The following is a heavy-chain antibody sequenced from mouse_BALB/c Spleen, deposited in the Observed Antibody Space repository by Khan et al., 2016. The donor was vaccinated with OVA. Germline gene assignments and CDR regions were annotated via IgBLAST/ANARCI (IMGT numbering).Heavy chain of an antibody. V-gene: IGHV5-6*01. J-gene: IGHJ3*01. CDR3: TRLAYYYDSGGFAY. Sequence: EVELVESGGDLVKPGGSLKLSCAASGFTFSTYGMSWVCQTPDKRLEWVATVSSGGSYTYYPDSVTGRFTISRDNAKNTLYLQMSSLKSEDTAMFYCTRLAYYYDSGGFAYWGQGTLVTVSA. CDR2: VSSGGSYT. D-gene: IGHD1-1*01. CDR1: GFTFSTYG.